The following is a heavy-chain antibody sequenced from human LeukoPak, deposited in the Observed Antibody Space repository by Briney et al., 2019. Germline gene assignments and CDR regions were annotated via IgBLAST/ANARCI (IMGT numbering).Heavy chain of an antibody. D-gene: IGHD3-10*01. CDR2: IKQDGSEK. CDR1: GFTFSSYW. CDR3: AREGVAGRGYYYYYYMDV. J-gene: IGHJ6*03. Sequence: GGSLRLSCAAPGFTFSSYWMSWVRQATGKGLEWVANIKQDGSEKYYVDSVKGRFTISRDNAKNSLYLQMNSLRAEDTAVYYCAREGVAGRGYYYYYYMDVWGKGTTVTVSS. V-gene: IGHV3-7*01.